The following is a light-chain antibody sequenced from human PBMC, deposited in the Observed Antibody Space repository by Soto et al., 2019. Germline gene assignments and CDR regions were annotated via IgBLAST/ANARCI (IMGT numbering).Light chain of an antibody. CDR2: EVT. Sequence: QSALAQPSSVCGSPGQSITISCTGTSTDVGGYNYVSWYQHHSGKAPKLLIYEVTNRPSGISDRFSGSKSVNTASLTISGLQAEDESDYYCGSYSSTDTPSVFGTGTKVTVL. CDR1: STDVGGYNY. V-gene: IGLV2-14*01. J-gene: IGLJ1*01. CDR3: GSYSSTDTPSV.